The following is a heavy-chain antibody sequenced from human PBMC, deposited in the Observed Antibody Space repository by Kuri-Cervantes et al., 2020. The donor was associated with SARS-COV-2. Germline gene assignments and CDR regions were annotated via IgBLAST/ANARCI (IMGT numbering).Heavy chain of an antibody. J-gene: IGHJ4*02. CDR1: GFTFSSYG. CDR3: AGELLLYFDY. V-gene: IGHV3-30*03. Sequence: GESLKISCAASGFTFSSYGMHWVRQAPGKGLEWVAVISYDGSNKYYADSVKGRFTISRDNSKNTLYLQMNSLRAEDTAVYYCAGELLLYFDYWGQGTLVTVS. CDR2: ISYDGSNK. D-gene: IGHD3-10*01.